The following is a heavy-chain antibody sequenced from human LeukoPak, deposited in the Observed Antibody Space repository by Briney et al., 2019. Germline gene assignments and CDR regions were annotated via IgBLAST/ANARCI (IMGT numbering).Heavy chain of an antibody. J-gene: IGHJ6*02. D-gene: IGHD3-9*01. CDR3: ARFNVYYDILTGYYPPYYYFGMDV. CDR1: GGSFSGYY. CDR2: INHSGST. Sequence: SETLSLTCAVYGGSFSGYYWSWIRQPPGKGLEWIGEINHSGSTNYNPSLKSRVTISVDTSKNQFSLKLSSVTAADTAVYYCARFNVYYDILTGYYPPYYYFGMDVWGQGTTVTVSS. V-gene: IGHV4-34*01.